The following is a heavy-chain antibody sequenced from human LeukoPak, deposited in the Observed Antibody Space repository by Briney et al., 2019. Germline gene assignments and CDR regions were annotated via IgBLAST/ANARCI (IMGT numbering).Heavy chain of an antibody. V-gene: IGHV3-30*02. Sequence: GGSLRLSCAASGFIFTDYGMHWVRHAPGKGLEWLTFIRYDGSDKYYADSVKGRFTISRDNSKNTLYLQMNSLTSEDTAVYYCDKEGTASKPSGLDLGCQGILVTVSS. D-gene: IGHD1/OR15-1a*01. CDR3: DKEGTASKPSGLDL. CDR2: IRYDGSDK. CDR1: GFIFTDYG. J-gene: IGHJ5*02.